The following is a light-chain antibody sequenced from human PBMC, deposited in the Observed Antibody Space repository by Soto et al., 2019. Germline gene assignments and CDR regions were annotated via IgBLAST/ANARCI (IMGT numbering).Light chain of an antibody. CDR3: QQYNNWPQT. Sequence: EIVMTQSPATLSVSPGERATLSCRASQSVSSNLAWYQQKPGQAPRLLIYGASTWATGIPARFSGSGSGPAFTLTISSLQSEDFAVYYCQQYNNWPQTFGQGTKVEIK. CDR2: GAS. J-gene: IGKJ1*01. CDR1: QSVSSN. V-gene: IGKV3-15*01.